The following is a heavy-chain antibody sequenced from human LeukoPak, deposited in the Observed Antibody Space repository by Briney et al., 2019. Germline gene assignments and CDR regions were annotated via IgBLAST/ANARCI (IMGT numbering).Heavy chain of an antibody. CDR3: ARRDHKLGELYYFDY. CDR2: IIPIFGTA. Sequence: ASVKVSCKASGGTFSSYAISWVRQAPGQGLEWMGGIIPIFGTANYAQKFQGRVTITADKSTSTAYMELSSLRSEDTAVYYCARRDHKLGELYYFDYWGQGTLVTVSS. J-gene: IGHJ4*02. D-gene: IGHD3-16*01. CDR1: GGTFSSYA. V-gene: IGHV1-69*06.